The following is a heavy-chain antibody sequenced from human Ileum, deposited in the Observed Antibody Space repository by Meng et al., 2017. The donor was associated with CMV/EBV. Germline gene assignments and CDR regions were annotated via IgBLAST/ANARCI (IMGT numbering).Heavy chain of an antibody. CDR3: ARGGSGYLSDY. J-gene: IGHJ4*02. V-gene: IGHV3-74*01. D-gene: IGHD3-3*01. CDR1: GCTVSSYW. CDR2: IKSDGSYT. Sequence: LSCTASGCTVSSYWMHWVRQAPGKGLVWVSRIKSDGSYTTYADPVMGRFTISRDNAKNTLYLQMNSLRVEDTAVYYCARGGSGYLSDYWGQGTLVTVSS.